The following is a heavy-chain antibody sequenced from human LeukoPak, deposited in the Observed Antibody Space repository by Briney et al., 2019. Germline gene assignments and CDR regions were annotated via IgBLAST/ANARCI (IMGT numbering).Heavy chain of an antibody. CDR2: INHSGST. J-gene: IGHJ4*02. D-gene: IGHD3-9*01. V-gene: IGHV4-34*01. Sequence: SETLSLTCAVYGGSFSGYYWSWIRQPPGKGLEWIGEINHSGSTNYNPSLKSRVTISVDTSKNQFSLKLSSVTAADTAVYYCARGHRWKYYDILTGLWGYYFDYWGQGTLVTVSS. CDR1: GGSFSGYY. CDR3: ARGHRWKYYDILTGLWGYYFDY.